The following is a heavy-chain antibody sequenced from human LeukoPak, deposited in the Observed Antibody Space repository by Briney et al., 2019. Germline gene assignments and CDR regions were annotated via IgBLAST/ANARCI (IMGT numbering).Heavy chain of an antibody. CDR3: ARSLFRRITMVRGVRTHSNWFDP. Sequence: PSETLSLTCAVYGGSFSGYYWSWIRQPPGKGLEWIGEINHSGSTNYNPSLKSRVTISVDTSKNQFSLKLSSVTAADTAVYYCARSLFRRITMVRGVRTHSNWFDPWGQGTLVTVSS. D-gene: IGHD3-10*01. CDR2: INHSGST. J-gene: IGHJ5*02. V-gene: IGHV4-34*01. CDR1: GGSFSGYY.